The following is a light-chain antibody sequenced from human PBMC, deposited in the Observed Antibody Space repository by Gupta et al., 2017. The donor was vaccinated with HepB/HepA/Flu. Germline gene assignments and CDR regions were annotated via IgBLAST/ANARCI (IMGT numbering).Light chain of an antibody. CDR1: SSNIGNNY. J-gene: IGLJ1*01. Sequence: QSVLTQPPSVSAAAGQKVTISCSGSSSNIGNNYVSWYQQLPGTAPKLLIYESKKRPSEIPDRFYAYKSGTSATLGITGLQTGDEADYYCGTWDNSLRGGVFGTGTKVTVL. CDR2: ESK. CDR3: GTWDNSLRGGV. V-gene: IGLV1-51*02.